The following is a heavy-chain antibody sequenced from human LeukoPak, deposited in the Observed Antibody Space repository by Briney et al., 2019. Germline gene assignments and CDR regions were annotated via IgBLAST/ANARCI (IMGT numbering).Heavy chain of an antibody. J-gene: IGHJ4*02. CDR3: ARDYLGYYGPGY. CDR1: GFTFSDYY. V-gene: IGHV3-11*01. CDR2: ISSSGSRI. Sequence: TGGSLRLSCVGSGFTFSDYYMSWIRRAPGKGLEWLAYISSSGSRIYYAESVKGRLTISRDNAENSVYLQMNSLTVEDTAVYYCARDYLGYYGPGYWGQGALVTVSS. D-gene: IGHD3-10*01.